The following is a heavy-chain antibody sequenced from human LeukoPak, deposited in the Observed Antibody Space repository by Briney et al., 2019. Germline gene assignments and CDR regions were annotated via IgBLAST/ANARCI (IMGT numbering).Heavy chain of an antibody. V-gene: IGHV4-39*07. CDR2: IYYSGST. D-gene: IGHD2-2*01. J-gene: IGHJ5*02. Sequence: SETLSLTCTVSGGSISSSSYYWGWIRQPPGKGLEWIGSIYYSGSTYYNPSLKSRATISVDTSKNQFSLKLSSVTAADTAVYYCARRSIVVVPAARHWFDPWGQGTLVTVSS. CDR3: ARRSIVVVPAARHWFDP. CDR1: GGSISSSSYY.